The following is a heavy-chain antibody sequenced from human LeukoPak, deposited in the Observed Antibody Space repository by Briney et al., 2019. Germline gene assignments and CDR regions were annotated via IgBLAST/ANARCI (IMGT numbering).Heavy chain of an antibody. D-gene: IGHD1-20*01. Sequence: GGSLRLSCAASGFALSNYNMNWVRQAPGKGLEWVSSISSSSTDVYYADSVKGRFTISRDNAKNSLFLQMSSLRAEDTAVYYCARARGRNWISVDSDYWGQGTLVTVSS. J-gene: IGHJ4*02. CDR3: ARARGRNWISVDSDY. CDR2: ISSSSTDV. CDR1: GFALSNYN. V-gene: IGHV3-21*01.